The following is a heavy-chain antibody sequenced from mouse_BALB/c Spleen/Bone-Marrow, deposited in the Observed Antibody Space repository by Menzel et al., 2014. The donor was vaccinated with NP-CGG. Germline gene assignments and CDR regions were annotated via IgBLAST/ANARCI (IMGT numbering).Heavy chain of an antibody. CDR3: AXXRVGVYLDV. CDR1: GFNIKDTY. V-gene: IGHV14-3*02. J-gene: IGHJ1*01. D-gene: IGHD3-1*01. CDR2: IDPAIFT. Sequence: GAELVKPGASVKLSCTASGFNIKDTYLHWVKQRPEQGLDWIGRIDPAIFTKYDPKFQGKATITAETSSNTGYLPRSSLASEXPALXXXAXXRVGVYLDVWXA.